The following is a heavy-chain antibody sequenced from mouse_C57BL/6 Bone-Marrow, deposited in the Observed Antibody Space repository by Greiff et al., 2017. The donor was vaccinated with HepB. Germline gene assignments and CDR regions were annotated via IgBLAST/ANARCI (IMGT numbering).Heavy chain of an antibody. D-gene: IGHD2-2*01. CDR3: ARSWRLPVSYDFDY. Sequence: QVQLQQPGAELVKPGASVKLSCKASGYTFTSYWMHWVKQRPGRGLEWIGRIDPNSGGTKYNEKFKSKATLTVDKPTSTAYMQLSSLTSEDSSVYYCARSWRLPVSYDFDYWGQGTTLTVSS. V-gene: IGHV1-72*01. CDR2: IDPNSGGT. CDR1: GYTFTSYW. J-gene: IGHJ2*01.